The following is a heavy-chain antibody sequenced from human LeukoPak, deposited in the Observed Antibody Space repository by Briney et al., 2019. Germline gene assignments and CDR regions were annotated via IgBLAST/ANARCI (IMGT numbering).Heavy chain of an antibody. CDR3: TASWYVDY. CDR2: IKSETDGGTT. CDR1: GFTFSNAW. V-gene: IGHV3-15*01. J-gene: IGHJ4*02. Sequence: PGGSLRLSCAASGFTFSNAWMSWVRQAPGKGLEWVGRIKSETDGGTTDYAAPVKGRFTISRDDSKNTLYLQMNSLKTEDTAVYYCTASWYVDYWGQGTLVTVSS. D-gene: IGHD6-13*01.